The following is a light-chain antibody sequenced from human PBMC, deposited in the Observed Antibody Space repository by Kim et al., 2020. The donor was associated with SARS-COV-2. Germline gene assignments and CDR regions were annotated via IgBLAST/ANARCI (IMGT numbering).Light chain of an antibody. CDR1: NIESRS. V-gene: IGLV3-21*04. CDR3: HVWDGGSDHVV. CDR2: YDT. Sequence: SYELTQPPSVSVAPGKTATITCGGTNIESRSVHWYQQKPGQAPLLVIYYDTDRPSGIPERFSGSNSGNTATLNISRVEAGDEADYYCHVWDGGSDHVVFGGGTQLTGL. J-gene: IGLJ3*02.